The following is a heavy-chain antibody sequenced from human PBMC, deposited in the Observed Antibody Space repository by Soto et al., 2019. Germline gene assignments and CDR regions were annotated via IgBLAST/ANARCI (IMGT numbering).Heavy chain of an antibody. CDR1: GFTFSSYS. CDR2: ISSSSSYI. Sequence: GESLKISCAASGFTFSSYSMNWVRQAPGKGLEWVSSISSSSSYIYYADSVKGRFTISRDNAKNSLYLQMNSLRAEDTAVYYCARDLGVETAIVVVPAAMHYYYYGMDVWGQGTTVTVSS. D-gene: IGHD2-2*01. J-gene: IGHJ6*02. CDR3: ARDLGVETAIVVVPAAMHYYYYGMDV. V-gene: IGHV3-21*01.